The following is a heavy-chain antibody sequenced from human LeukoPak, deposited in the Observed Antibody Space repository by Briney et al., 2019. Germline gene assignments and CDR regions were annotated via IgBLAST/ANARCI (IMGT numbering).Heavy chain of an antibody. CDR2: ISYSGST. Sequence: SETLSLTCTGSGGSISSYYWSWIRQPPGKGLEWIGYISYSGSTNFNPSLKSRVTISVDTSKNQFSLKLSSVTAADTAVYYCAREGTAGTNLNWFDPWGQGTLVTVSS. D-gene: IGHD1-1*01. CDR3: AREGTAGTNLNWFDP. CDR1: GGSISSYY. J-gene: IGHJ5*02. V-gene: IGHV4-59*01.